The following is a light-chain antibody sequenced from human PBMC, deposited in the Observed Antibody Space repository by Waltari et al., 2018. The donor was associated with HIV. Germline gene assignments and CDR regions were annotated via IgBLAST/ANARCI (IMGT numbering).Light chain of an antibody. CDR1: QRLLDNDVGNTY. Sequence: DFVMTQSSLSLSVTPGEPASTSCRSSQRLLDNDVGNTYVDWYLQRPGQSPQVLIQTLSFRASGVPDRFSGSGSGTNFTDFTLSITRVEAEDVGVYYCMQRIEFPLTFGGGTKVEIK. J-gene: IGKJ4*01. V-gene: IGKV2-40*01. CDR3: MQRIEFPLT. CDR2: TLS.